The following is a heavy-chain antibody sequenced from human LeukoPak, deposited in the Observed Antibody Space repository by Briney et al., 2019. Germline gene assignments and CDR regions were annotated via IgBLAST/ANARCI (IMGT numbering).Heavy chain of an antibody. J-gene: IGHJ4*02. V-gene: IGHV4-59*12. CDR3: ARGPPTDYYDSSGFYYVFDY. D-gene: IGHD3-22*01. CDR2: IYYSGST. Sequence: SETLSLTCTVSGGSISGYYWSWIRQPPGKQLEWIGYIYYSGSTNYNPSLKSRVTISVDTSKNQFSLKLSSVTAADTAVYFCARGPPTDYYDSSGFYYVFDYWGQGTLVTVSS. CDR1: GGSISGYY.